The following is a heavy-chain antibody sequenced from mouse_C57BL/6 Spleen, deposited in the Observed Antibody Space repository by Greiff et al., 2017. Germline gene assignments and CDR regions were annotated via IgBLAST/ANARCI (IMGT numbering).Heavy chain of an antibody. J-gene: IGHJ4*01. CDR1: GFTFSDYG. V-gene: IGHV5-17*01. CDR3: ARNQGRDAMDY. Sequence: EVKLLESGGGLVKPGGSLKLSCAASGFTFSDYGMHWVRQAPEQGLEWVAYIRSGSSTIYYADTVKGRFTISRDNAKNTLFLQMTSLRSEDTAMYYCARNQGRDAMDYWGQGTSVTVSS. D-gene: IGHD3-3*01. CDR2: IRSGSSTI.